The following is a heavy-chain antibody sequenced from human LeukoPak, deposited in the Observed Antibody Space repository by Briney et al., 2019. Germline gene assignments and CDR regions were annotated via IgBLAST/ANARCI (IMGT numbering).Heavy chain of an antibody. CDR2: IIDSGGST. CDR1: GFTFSSYA. CDR3: AKDTPDDISVAAPYFDY. V-gene: IGHV3-23*01. D-gene: IGHD6-19*01. Sequence: GGSLRLSCAASGFTFSSYAMSWVRQAPGKGLEWVSGIIDSGGSTYYADSVKGRFTISRDNSKNTLYLQMNSLRAEDTAVYYCAKDTPDDISVAAPYFDYWGQGTLVTVSS. J-gene: IGHJ4*02.